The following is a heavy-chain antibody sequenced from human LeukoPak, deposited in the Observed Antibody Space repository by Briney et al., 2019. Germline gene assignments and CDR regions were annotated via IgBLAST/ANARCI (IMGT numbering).Heavy chain of an antibody. CDR3: ARGAPAAAGTDWFDP. CDR2: ISYDGSNK. V-gene: IGHV3-30-3*01. Sequence: SGGSLRLSCAASGFTFSSNAMHWVRQAPGKGLEWVAVISYDGSNKYYADSVKGRFTISRDNSKNTLYLQMNSLRAEDTAVYYCARGAPAAAGTDWFDPWGQGTLVTVSS. CDR1: GFTFSSNA. D-gene: IGHD6-13*01. J-gene: IGHJ5*02.